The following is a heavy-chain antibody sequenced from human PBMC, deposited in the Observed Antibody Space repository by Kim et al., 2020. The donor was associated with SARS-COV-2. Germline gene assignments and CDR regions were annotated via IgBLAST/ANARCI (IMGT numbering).Heavy chain of an antibody. V-gene: IGHV1-18*01. Sequence: KFQGRVTMTTDNSTSTAYMELRSLRSDDTAVYYCARDFFWGSGSYGRFDYWGQGTLVTVSS. CDR3: ARDFFWGSGSYGRFDY. J-gene: IGHJ4*02. D-gene: IGHD3-10*01.